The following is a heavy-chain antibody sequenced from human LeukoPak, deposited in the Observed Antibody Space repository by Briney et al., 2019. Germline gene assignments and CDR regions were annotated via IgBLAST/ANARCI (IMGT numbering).Heavy chain of an antibody. CDR1: GFTVSGSY. Sequence: GGSLRLSCTASGFTVSGSYMNWVRQAPGKGLEWVSVTYSGGTTYYADSVKGRFTISRDNSKNTLYLQMNSLRAEDTAVYYCAKSGYNRFDYWGQGTLVTVSS. D-gene: IGHD5-24*01. CDR2: TYSGGTT. J-gene: IGHJ4*02. V-gene: IGHV3-53*01. CDR3: AKSGYNRFDY.